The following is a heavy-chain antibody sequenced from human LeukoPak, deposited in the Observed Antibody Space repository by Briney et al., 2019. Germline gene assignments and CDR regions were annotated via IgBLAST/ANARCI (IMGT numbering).Heavy chain of an antibody. Sequence: ASVKVSCKASGYTFTRYYMHGVRQAPGQGVEGMGWINPNSDGTNYAQKFQGRVTMTRDTSISTAYMELSRLRSDDTAVYYCARVEWMGYQGCTNGVCYRGTPGEYWGQGTLVTVSS. J-gene: IGHJ4*02. V-gene: IGHV1-2*02. D-gene: IGHD2-8*01. CDR1: GYTFTRYY. CDR2: INPNSDGT. CDR3: ARVEWMGYQGCTNGVCYRGTPGEY.